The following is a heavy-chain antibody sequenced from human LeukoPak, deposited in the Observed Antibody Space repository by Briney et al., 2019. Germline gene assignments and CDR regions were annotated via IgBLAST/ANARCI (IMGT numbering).Heavy chain of an antibody. CDR2: ISSSGSTI. Sequence: PGGSLRLSCAASGFTFSDYYMSWIRQAPGKGLEWVSYISSSGSTIYYADSVKGRFTISRDNAKNTLYLQMNSLRAEDTAVYYCARADSSTWYSLNLIWGQGTMVSVSS. CDR1: GFTFSDYY. V-gene: IGHV3-11*01. CDR3: ARADSSTWYSLNLI. D-gene: IGHD6-13*01. J-gene: IGHJ3*02.